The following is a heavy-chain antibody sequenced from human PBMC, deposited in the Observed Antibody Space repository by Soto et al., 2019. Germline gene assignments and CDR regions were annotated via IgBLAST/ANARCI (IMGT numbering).Heavy chain of an antibody. J-gene: IGHJ6*02. CDR1: GGTFSSYA. CDR2: IIPIFGTA. D-gene: IGHD3-10*01. V-gene: IGHV1-69*01. CDR3: ARSAYYGSGTPEAYYGMDV. Sequence: QVQLVQSGAEVKKPGSSVKVSCKASGGTFSSYAISWVRQAPGQGLERMGGIIPIFGTANYAQKFQGRGTITADESTSTAYMELSSLRSEDTAVYYCARSAYYGSGTPEAYYGMDVWGQGTTVTVSS.